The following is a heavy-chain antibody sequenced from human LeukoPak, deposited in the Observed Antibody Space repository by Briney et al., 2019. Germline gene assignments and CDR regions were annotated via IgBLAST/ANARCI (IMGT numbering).Heavy chain of an antibody. CDR3: AREDDSYYYYGMDV. V-gene: IGHV4-31*03. CDR2: IYYSGST. CDR1: GGSISSGGYY. J-gene: IGHJ6*02. Sequence: PSQTLSLTCTVSGGSISSGGYYWSWLRQHPGKGLEWIGYIYYSGSTYYNPSLKSRVTISVDTSKNQFSLKLSSVTAADTAVYYCAREDDSYYYYGMDVWGQGTTVTVSS. D-gene: IGHD3-22*01.